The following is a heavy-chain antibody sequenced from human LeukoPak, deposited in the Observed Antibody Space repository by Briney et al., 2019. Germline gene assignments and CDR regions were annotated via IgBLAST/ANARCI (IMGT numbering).Heavy chain of an antibody. CDR2: ISYDGSNK. Sequence: PGGPLRLSCAASRFTFSSYGMHWVRQAPGKGLEWVAVISYDGSNKYYADSVKGRFTISRDNSKNMLYLQMNGLRTEDTAVYYCAGPKYSGYDHTLDYWGQGALVTVSS. D-gene: IGHD5-12*01. CDR1: RFTFSSYG. V-gene: IGHV3-30*03. CDR3: AGPKYSGYDHTLDY. J-gene: IGHJ4*02.